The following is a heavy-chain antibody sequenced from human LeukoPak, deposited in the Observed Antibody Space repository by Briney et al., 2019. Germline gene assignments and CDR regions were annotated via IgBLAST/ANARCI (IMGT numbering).Heavy chain of an antibody. Sequence: ASVKVSCKASGYTFTCYGISWVRQAPGQGLEWMGWISAYNGNTNYAQKLQGRVTMTTDTSTSTAYMELRSLRSDDTAVYYCARDRGYGSGKNWFDPWGQGTLVTVSS. CDR2: ISAYNGNT. V-gene: IGHV1-18*01. CDR3: ARDRGYGSGKNWFDP. J-gene: IGHJ5*02. D-gene: IGHD3-10*01. CDR1: GYTFTCYG.